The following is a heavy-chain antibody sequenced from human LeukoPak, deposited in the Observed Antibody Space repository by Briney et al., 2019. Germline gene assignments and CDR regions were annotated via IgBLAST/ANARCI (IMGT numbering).Heavy chain of an antibody. D-gene: IGHD6-13*01. CDR2: IYHSGST. V-gene: IGHV4-38-2*01. Sequence: SETLSLTCAVSGYSISSGYYWGWIRQPPGKGLECIGSIYHSGSTHYNPSLKSRVTISVDTSKNQFSLKLRSVTAADTAVYYCARAFHSSWYPNWFDPWGQGILVTVSS. CDR3: ARAFHSSWYPNWFDP. J-gene: IGHJ5*02. CDR1: GYSISSGYY.